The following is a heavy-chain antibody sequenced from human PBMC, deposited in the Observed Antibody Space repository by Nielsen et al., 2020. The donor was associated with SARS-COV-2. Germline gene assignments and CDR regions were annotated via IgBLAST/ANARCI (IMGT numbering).Heavy chain of an antibody. Sequence: GESLKISCGASGFTISSSFMSWVRQAAGKGLDWVSVIYTDGSTSHADSVKGRFTISRDNSKNTLYLQMNSLRAEDTAVYYCAKSGNCNGGICYSTEFFQDWGQGTLVTVSS. V-gene: IGHV3-66*01. D-gene: IGHD2-15*01. J-gene: IGHJ1*01. CDR1: GFTISSSF. CDR3: AKSGNCNGGICYSTEFFQD. CDR2: IYTDGST.